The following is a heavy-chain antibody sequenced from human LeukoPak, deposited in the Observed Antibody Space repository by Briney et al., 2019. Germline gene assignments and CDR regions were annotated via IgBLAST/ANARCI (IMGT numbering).Heavy chain of an antibody. CDR2: TSAYNDNA. J-gene: IGHJ4*02. Sequence: ASVKVSCKASGYSXTNYGISWVRQAPGQGLEWMGWTSAYNDNAHYAQGLEGRVTMTSETSTRTAYMELRSLRSDDTAVYYCARSTLGIEFDYWGQGSLVTVSS. D-gene: IGHD7-27*01. CDR3: ARSTLGIEFDY. V-gene: IGHV1-18*01. CDR1: GYSXTNYG.